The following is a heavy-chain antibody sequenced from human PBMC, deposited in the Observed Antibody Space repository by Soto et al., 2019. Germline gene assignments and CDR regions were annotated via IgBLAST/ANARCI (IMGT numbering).Heavy chain of an antibody. CDR3: ARDDSSGYQKLGDAFDI. Sequence: QVQLQESGPGLVKPSETLSLTCTVSGGSISSYYWSWIRQPAGKGLEWIGRIYTSGSTNYNPSLKSRVTMSVDTSKNQFSLQLNSVTPEDTAVYYCARDDSSGYQKLGDAFDIWGQGTMVTVSS. V-gene: IGHV4-4*07. CDR2: IYTSGST. CDR1: GGSISSYY. D-gene: IGHD3-22*01. J-gene: IGHJ3*02.